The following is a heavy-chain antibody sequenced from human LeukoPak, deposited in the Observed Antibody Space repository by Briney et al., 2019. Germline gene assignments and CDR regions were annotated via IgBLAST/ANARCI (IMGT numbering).Heavy chain of an antibody. D-gene: IGHD2-2*01. Sequence: SETLSLTCTVSGGSISSHYWSWIRQPPGKGLEWIGYIYYSGSTNYNPSLKSRVTISVDTSKNQFSLKLSSVTAADTALYYCARALVVPAARSYNWFHPWGQGTLVTVSS. CDR1: GGSISSHY. J-gene: IGHJ5*02. CDR2: IYYSGST. V-gene: IGHV4-59*11. CDR3: ARALVVPAARSYNWFHP.